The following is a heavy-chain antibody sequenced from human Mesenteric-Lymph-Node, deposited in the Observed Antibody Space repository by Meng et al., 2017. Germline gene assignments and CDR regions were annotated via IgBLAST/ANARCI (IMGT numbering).Heavy chain of an antibody. CDR3: ARRFIAVAGTEIAFDI. J-gene: IGHJ3*02. CDR1: GFTFSSYE. CDR2: ISSSGSTI. V-gene: IGHV3-48*03. Sequence: GESLKISCAASGFTFSSYEMNWVRQAPGKGLEWVSYISSSGSTIYYADSVKGRFTISRDNAKNSLYLQMNSLRAEDTAVYYCARRFIAVAGTEIAFDIWGQGTKVTVSS. D-gene: IGHD6-19*01.